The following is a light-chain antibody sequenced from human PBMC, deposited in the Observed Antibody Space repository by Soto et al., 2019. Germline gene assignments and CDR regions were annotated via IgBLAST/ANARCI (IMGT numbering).Light chain of an antibody. Sequence: QSVLTQPPSVSGAPGQRVTISCTGSSSNIGAGYDVHWYRQFPGTAPKLLIYGNRVRPSGVPDRFSGSKSGTSASLAITGLQAEDGADYYCQSYDSSLSAVVFGGGTKLTVL. CDR1: SSNIGAGYD. CDR3: QSYDSSLSAVV. J-gene: IGLJ2*01. V-gene: IGLV1-40*01. CDR2: GNR.